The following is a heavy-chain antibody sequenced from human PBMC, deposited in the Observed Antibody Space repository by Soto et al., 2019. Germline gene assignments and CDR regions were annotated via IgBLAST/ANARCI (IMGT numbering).Heavy chain of an antibody. V-gene: IGHV3-23*01. D-gene: IGHD3-10*01. Sequence: PGGSLRLSCAASGFTFSNYAMTWVRQAPGKGLEWVSAISGSGDSTYYADSVKGQFTISRDNSKSTLYLQMNSLRAEDTAIYYCARGGASSKWLDPWGQGTLVTVSS. CDR3: ARGGASSKWLDP. J-gene: IGHJ5*02. CDR2: ISGSGDST. CDR1: GFTFSNYA.